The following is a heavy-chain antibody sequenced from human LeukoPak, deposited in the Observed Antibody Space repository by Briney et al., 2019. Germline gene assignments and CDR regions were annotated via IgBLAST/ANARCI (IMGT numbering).Heavy chain of an antibody. Sequence: ASVKVSCKASGYTFTGYYMHWVRQAPGQGLEWMGWINPNSGGTNYAQKFQGRVTMTRDTSISTAYMELSRLRSDDTAVYYCARVQTGDWWDWVADYWGQGTLVTVSS. CDR2: INPNSGGT. V-gene: IGHV1-2*02. CDR3: ARVQTGDWWDWVADY. D-gene: IGHD2-8*02. J-gene: IGHJ4*02. CDR1: GYTFTGYY.